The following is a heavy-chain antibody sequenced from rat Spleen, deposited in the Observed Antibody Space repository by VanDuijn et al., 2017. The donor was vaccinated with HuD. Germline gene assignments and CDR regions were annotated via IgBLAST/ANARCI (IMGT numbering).Heavy chain of an antibody. CDR2: ISPSGGST. Sequence: EVQLVETGGGLVQPGKSLKLSCVASGFTFSRYWMYWVRQAPGKGLEWVASISPSGGSTYYRDSVKGRFTVSRDNAKSTLYLQMDSLWSEDTATYYCARHGYTTDYLNWFAYWGQGTLVTVSS. CDR1: GFTFSRYW. V-gene: IGHV5-58*01. J-gene: IGHJ3*01. CDR3: ARHGYTTDYLNWFAY. D-gene: IGHD1-6*01.